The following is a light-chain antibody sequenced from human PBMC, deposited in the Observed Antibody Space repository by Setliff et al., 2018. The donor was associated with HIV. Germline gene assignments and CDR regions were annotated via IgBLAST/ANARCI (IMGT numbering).Light chain of an antibody. CDR2: EVT. CDR1: SSDVGGSNY. J-gene: IGLJ1*01. V-gene: IGLV2-11*01. CDR3: CSYAGSYSYM. Sequence: QSALTQPASVSGSPGQSITISCTGTSSDVGGSNYVSWYQQHPGKAPKLMIYEVTRRPSGVPDRFSGSKSGNTASLTISGLQAEDEADYYCCSYAGSYSYMFGTGTKVTVL.